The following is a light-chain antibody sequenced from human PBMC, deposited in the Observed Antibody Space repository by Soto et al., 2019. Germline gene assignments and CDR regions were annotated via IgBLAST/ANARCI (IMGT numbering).Light chain of an antibody. CDR3: QQYDNLPLT. J-gene: IGKJ4*01. Sequence: DIQMTQSPSPLSASVGDRVDITCRTSQSVSSYLNWYQQKPGKAPKLLIYAASSLQSGVPSRFSGSGSGTDFTLTISSLQPEDIATYYCQQYDNLPLTFGGGTKVDIK. CDR2: AAS. CDR1: QSVSSY. V-gene: IGKV1-39*01.